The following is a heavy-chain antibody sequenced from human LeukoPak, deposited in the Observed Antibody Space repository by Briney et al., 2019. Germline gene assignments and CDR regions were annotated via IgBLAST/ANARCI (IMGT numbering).Heavy chain of an antibody. CDR1: GGSISSGGYS. Sequence: PSETLSLTCAVSGGSISSGGYSWSWIRQPPGKGLEWIGYIYHSGSTYYNPSLKSRVTISVDRSKNQFSLKLSSVTAADTAVYYCARGTGYSGYQYNWFDPWGQGTLVTVSS. D-gene: IGHD5-12*01. J-gene: IGHJ5*02. V-gene: IGHV4-30-2*01. CDR2: IYHSGST. CDR3: ARGTGYSGYQYNWFDP.